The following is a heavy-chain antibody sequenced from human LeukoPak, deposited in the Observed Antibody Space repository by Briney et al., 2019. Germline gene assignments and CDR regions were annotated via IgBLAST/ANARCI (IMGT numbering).Heavy chain of an antibody. CDR3: VPDVDTAMVDFDY. J-gene: IGHJ4*02. CDR1: GFTFSSYA. V-gene: IGHV3-23*01. Sequence: SGGSLRLSCAASGFTFSSYAMSRVRQAPGKGLEWVSAISGSGGSTYYADSVKGRFTISRDNSKNTLYLQMNSLRAEDTAVYYCVPDVDTAMVDFDYWGQGTLVTVSS. D-gene: IGHD5-18*01. CDR2: ISGSGGST.